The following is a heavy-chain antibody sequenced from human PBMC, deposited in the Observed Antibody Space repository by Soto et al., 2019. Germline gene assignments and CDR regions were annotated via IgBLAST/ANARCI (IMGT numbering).Heavy chain of an antibody. CDR3: ARNRMATTRSDWFDP. V-gene: IGHV3-30-3*01. CDR1: GFTFSSYA. Sequence: QVQLVESGGGVVQPGRSLRLSCAASGFTFSSYAMHWVRQAPGKGLEWVAVISYDGSNKYYADSVKGRFTISRDNYKNTLYLKMNSLRAEDTAVYYCARNRMATTRSDWFDPWGQGTLVTVSS. J-gene: IGHJ5*02. D-gene: IGHD5-12*01. CDR2: ISYDGSNK.